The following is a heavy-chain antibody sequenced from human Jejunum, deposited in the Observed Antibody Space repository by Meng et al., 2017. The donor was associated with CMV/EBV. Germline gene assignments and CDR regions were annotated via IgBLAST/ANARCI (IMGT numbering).Heavy chain of an antibody. Sequence: SLTSSPVGVGWIRQPTGKALEWLAFIYWDDDKRYNPSLKNRLTITKDVPRNQVVPTMTNIDPADTATYYCVHRKDYGGNWNGGSADFWGQGALVTVSS. CDR2: IYWDDDK. V-gene: IGHV2-5*02. J-gene: IGHJ4*02. CDR3: VHRKDYGGNWNGGSADF. D-gene: IGHD1-1*01. CDR1: SLTSSPVG.